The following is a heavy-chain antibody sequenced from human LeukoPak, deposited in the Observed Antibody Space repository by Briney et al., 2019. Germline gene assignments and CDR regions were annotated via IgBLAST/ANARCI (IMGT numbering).Heavy chain of an antibody. CDR1: GFTFSSYA. Sequence: GGSLRLSCAASGFTFSSYAMSWVRQAPGKGLEWVSAISGSGGSTYYADSVKGRFTISRDNAKNSLYLQINSLRAEDTAVYYCAREGFGRVAGYFDYWGQGTLVTVSS. D-gene: IGHD3-16*01. CDR2: ISGSGGST. V-gene: IGHV3-23*01. CDR3: AREGFGRVAGYFDY. J-gene: IGHJ4*02.